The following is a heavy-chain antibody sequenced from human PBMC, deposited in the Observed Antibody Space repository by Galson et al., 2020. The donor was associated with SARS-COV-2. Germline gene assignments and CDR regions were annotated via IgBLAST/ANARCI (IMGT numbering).Heavy chain of an antibody. D-gene: IGHD6-13*01. CDR1: GGSFSGYY. J-gene: IGHJ4*02. Sequence: SQALETLSLTCAVYGGSFSGYYWSWIRQPPGKGLEWIGEINHSGSTNYNPSLKSRVTISVDTSKNQFSLKLSSVTAADTAVYYCARLDSIDMSSSWCLDYWGQGTLVTVSS. V-gene: IGHV4-34*01. CDR2: INHSGST. CDR3: ARLDSIDMSSSWCLDY.